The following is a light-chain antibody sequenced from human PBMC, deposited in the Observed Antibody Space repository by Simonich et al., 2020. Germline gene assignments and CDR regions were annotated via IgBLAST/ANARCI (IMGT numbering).Light chain of an antibody. CDR3: MQGTHWPPFT. CDR1: QSLVHSDGNTS. CDR2: KVS. Sequence: DVVMTQSPLSLPVTLGQPASISCRSSQSLVHSDGNTSLHWFQQRPGQSPRRLIYKVSNRDSGVPDRFSGSGSGTDFTLKISRVEAEDVGVYYCMQGTHWPPFTFGPGTKVDIK. V-gene: IGKV2-30*02. J-gene: IGKJ3*01.